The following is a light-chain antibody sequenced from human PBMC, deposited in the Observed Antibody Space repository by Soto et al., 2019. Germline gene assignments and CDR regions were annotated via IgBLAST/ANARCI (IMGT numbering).Light chain of an antibody. CDR1: SSDVGSYNL. J-gene: IGLJ2*01. Sequence: QSVLTQPASVSGSPGQSITISCTGTSSDVGSYNLVSWYQQHPGKAPKLMIYEGSKRPSGVSNRFSGSKSGNTASLTISGLQAEDEADYYCCSYAGSSVFGGGTKLTGL. V-gene: IGLV2-23*01. CDR3: CSYAGSSV. CDR2: EGS.